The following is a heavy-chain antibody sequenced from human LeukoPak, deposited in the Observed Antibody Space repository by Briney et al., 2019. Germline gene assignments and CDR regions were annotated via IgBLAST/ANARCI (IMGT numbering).Heavy chain of an antibody. V-gene: IGHV1-8*01. D-gene: IGHD2-15*01. CDR1: GYTFTSYD. CDR3: ARGRRCCSGGSCQLSCFDY. CDR2: MNPNSGNT. J-gene: IGHJ4*02. Sequence: ASVKVSCKASGYTFTSYDINWVRQATGQGLEWMGWMNPNSGNTGYAQKFQGRVTMTRNTSISTAYMELSSLRFEDTAVYYCARGRRCCSGGSCQLSCFDYWGQGTLVTVSS.